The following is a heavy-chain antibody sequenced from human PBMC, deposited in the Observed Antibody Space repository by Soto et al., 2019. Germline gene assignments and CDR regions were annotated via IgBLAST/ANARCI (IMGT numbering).Heavy chain of an antibody. CDR3: ARYSSGWYEGTYYYYGMDV. Sequence: SPTLSLTCAISGDSVSSNSAAWNWIRQSPSRGLEWLGRTYYRSKWYNDYAVSVKSRITINPDTSKNQFSLQLNSVTPEDTAVYYCARYSSGWYEGTYYYYGMDVWGQGTTVTVSS. CDR1: GDSVSSNSAA. D-gene: IGHD6-19*01. V-gene: IGHV6-1*01. CDR2: TYYRSKWYN. J-gene: IGHJ6*02.